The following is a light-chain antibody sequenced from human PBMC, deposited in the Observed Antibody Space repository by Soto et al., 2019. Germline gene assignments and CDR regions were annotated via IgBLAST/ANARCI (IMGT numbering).Light chain of an antibody. CDR2: DVN. V-gene: IGLV2-11*01. Sequence: QSVLTQPRSVSGSPGQSVTISCTGTSSDVGAYQCVSWYQQFPGKAPKLILYDVNKRPSGVPHRFSGSKSDNTASLTISGLQAEDEADYYCSSYAGSYTVVFGGGTKLTVL. J-gene: IGLJ2*01. CDR3: SSYAGSYTVV. CDR1: SSDVGAYQC.